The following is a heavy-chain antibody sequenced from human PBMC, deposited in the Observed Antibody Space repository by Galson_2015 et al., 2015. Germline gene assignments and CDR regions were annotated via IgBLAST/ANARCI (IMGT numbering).Heavy chain of an antibody. Sequence: SLRLSCAASGFTFSTYDMHWVRQAPGKGLEWVSAIGTAGDTYYPVSVKGRFTISRENAKNSLYLQMSSLRAGDTAVYYCARAQYRYSTGGFQQGAVDIWGQGTMVTVSS. CDR2: IGTAGDT. V-gene: IGHV3-13*01. CDR3: ARAQYRYSTGGFQQGAVDI. D-gene: IGHD6-19*01. CDR1: GFTFSTYD. J-gene: IGHJ3*02.